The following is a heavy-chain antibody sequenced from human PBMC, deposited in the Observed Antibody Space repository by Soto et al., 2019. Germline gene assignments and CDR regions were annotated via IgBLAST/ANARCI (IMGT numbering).Heavy chain of an antibody. CDR1: GFTFSSYS. D-gene: IGHD3-10*01. CDR2: ISSSSSYI. V-gene: IGHV3-21*01. Sequence: PGGSLRLSCAASGFTFSSYSMSWVRQAPGKGLEWVSSISSSSSYIYYADSVKGRFTISRDNAKNSLYLQMNSLRAEDTAVYYCERDNQGSYYPSFDYWGQGTLVTVSS. CDR3: ERDNQGSYYPSFDY. J-gene: IGHJ4*02.